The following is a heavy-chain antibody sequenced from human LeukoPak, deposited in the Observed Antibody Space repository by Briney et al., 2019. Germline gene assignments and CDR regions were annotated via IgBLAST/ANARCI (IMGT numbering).Heavy chain of an antibody. CDR1: GYSISNGYY. CDR2: LYHSDSA. CDR3: ARQHDSYYYYYIDV. J-gene: IGHJ6*03. V-gene: IGHV4-38-2*01. Sequence: SETLSLTCAVSGYSISNGYYWVWIRQPPGRGMEWIGSLYHSDSAYYNTSLRSRVSMSVDTSKNQFSLTLSFVTAADTAVYYCARQHDSYYYYYIDVWGSGTTATVSS.